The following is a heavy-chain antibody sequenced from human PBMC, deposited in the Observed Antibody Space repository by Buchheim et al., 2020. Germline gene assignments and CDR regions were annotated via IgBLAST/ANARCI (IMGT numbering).Heavy chain of an antibody. CDR1: GFTFSSYG. Sequence: QVQLVESGGGVVQPGRSLRLSCAASGFTFSSYGMHWVRQAPGKGLEWVAVISYDGSNKYYADSVKGRFTISRDNSKNKLYLQMNSLRAEDTAVYYCAKAERDGSFFDYWGQGT. V-gene: IGHV3-30*18. CDR2: ISYDGSNK. CDR3: AKAERDGSFFDY. J-gene: IGHJ4*02. D-gene: IGHD5-24*01.